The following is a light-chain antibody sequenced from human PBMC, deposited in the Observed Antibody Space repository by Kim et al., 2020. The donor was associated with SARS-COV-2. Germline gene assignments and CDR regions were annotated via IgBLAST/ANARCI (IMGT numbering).Light chain of an antibody. Sequence: SPGDIATLSCRASQSLTNNLAWYQQRPGQAPRLLIYDVSTRATGIPARFSGSGSGTEFTLTISSLQPEDFAVYYCQQYNNWPPTYTFGQGTKLEI. CDR2: DVS. CDR3: QQYNNWPPTYT. J-gene: IGKJ2*01. CDR1: QSLTNN. V-gene: IGKV3-15*01.